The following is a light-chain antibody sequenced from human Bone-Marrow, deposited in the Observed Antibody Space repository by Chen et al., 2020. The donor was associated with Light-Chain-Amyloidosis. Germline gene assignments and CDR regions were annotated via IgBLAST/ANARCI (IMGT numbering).Light chain of an antibody. J-gene: IGKJ3*01. CDR3: QKYYDWPT. V-gene: IGKV3-15*01. CDR2: GAS. CDR1: QSVNNH. Sequence: EIVMTQSPVTLSVSPGERATLSCSASQSVNNHLAWYQQKPGQTPRLIICGASTRAPATPTRISGSGSGTEFTLTSSSLKSEDVAVYYCQKYYDWPTFGPGTKGHI.